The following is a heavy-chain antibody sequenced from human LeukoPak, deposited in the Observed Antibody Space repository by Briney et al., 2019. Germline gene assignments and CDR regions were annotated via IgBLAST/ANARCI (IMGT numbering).Heavy chain of an antibody. CDR1: GDSISSNTYY. V-gene: IGHV4-39*01. D-gene: IGHD6-19*01. CDR2: IYYSGST. J-gene: IGHJ4*02. Sequence: SETLSLTCTVSGDSISSNTYYWGWIRQPLGKGLEWIGNIYYSGSTYYNPSLKSRVTISVDTSKSQFSLTLTSVTAADTSVYYCARTDSSEYYFDYWGQGTLVTVSS. CDR3: ARTDSSEYYFDY.